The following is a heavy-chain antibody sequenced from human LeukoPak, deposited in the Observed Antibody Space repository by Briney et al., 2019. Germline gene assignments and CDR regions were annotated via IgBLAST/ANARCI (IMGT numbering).Heavy chain of an antibody. J-gene: IGHJ3*02. CDR3: ARDRLRLLPAFDI. V-gene: IGHV4-39*07. CDR2: IYYSGST. D-gene: IGHD6-19*01. CDR1: GGSISSSSYY. Sequence: SETLSLTFTVSGGSISSSSYYWGWIRQPPGKGLEWIGSIYYSGSTYCNPSLKSRVTISVDTAKNQFSLKLSSVTAADTAVYYCARDRLRLLPAFDIWGQGTMVSVSS.